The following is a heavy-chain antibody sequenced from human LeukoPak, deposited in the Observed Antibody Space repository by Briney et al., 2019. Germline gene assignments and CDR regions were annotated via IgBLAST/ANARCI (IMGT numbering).Heavy chain of an antibody. D-gene: IGHD3-10*01. CDR3: AREPSGVLGLDC. Sequence: GGSLRLSCAASGFTFSSYSMNWVRQAPGKGLEWVSSISSSSSYIYYADSVKGRFTISRDSAKNSLYLQMNSLRAEDTAVYYCAREPSGVLGLDCWGQGTLVTVSS. CDR2: ISSSSSYI. V-gene: IGHV3-21*01. CDR1: GFTFSSYS. J-gene: IGHJ4*02.